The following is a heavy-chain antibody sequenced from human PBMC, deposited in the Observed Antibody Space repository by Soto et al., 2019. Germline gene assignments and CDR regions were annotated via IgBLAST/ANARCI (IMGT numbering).Heavy chain of an antibody. D-gene: IGHD7-27*01. V-gene: IGHV5-51*01. Sequence: GESLKISCKGFGYTFSSFWIGWVRQTPGKGLEWMGIIYPGDSGVKFSPSFQGHVTISADKSVGTAYLQWSSLTASDTAIYYCVRDPGWGSAYDAFDIWGQGTVVTVSS. CDR3: VRDPGWGSAYDAFDI. J-gene: IGHJ3*02. CDR2: IYPGDSGV. CDR1: GYTFSSFW.